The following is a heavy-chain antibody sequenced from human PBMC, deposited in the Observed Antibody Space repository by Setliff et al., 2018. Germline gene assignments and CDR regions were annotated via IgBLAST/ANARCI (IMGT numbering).Heavy chain of an antibody. CDR1: GYTFTNYW. CDR3: ARVGPLTDDAFDT. V-gene: IGHV5-51*01. J-gene: IGHJ3*02. D-gene: IGHD1-26*01. CDR2: IYPADSDT. Sequence: GESLKISCKGSGYTFTNYWIAWVRQMPGKGLEYMGIIYPADSDTTYSPSFQGQVTISADKSINTAYLQWSSLKASDTAIYYCARVGPLTDDAFDTWGQGTMVTVS.